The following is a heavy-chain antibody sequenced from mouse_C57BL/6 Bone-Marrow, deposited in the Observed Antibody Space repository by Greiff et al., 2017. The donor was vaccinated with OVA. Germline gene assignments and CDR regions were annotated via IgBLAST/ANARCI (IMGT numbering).Heavy chain of an antibody. J-gene: IGHJ2*01. Sequence: VQLQQSGAELVRPGTSVKVSCKASGYAFTNYLIEWVKQRPGQGLEWIGVINPGSGGTNYNEKFKGKATLTADKSSSTAYMQLSSLTSEDSAVYDCAREVIHYPYFDYWGQGTTLTVSS. V-gene: IGHV1-54*01. CDR2: INPGSGGT. CDR3: AREVIHYPYFDY. CDR1: GYAFTNYL. D-gene: IGHD1-2*01.